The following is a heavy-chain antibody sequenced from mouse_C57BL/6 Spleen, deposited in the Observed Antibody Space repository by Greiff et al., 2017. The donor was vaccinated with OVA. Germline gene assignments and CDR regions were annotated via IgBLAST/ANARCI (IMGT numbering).Heavy chain of an antibody. CDR3: TDGYYVLDY. Sequence: VQLQQSGAELVRPGASVTLSCKASGYTFTDYEMHWVKQTPVHGLEWIGAIDPETGGTAYNQKFTGQAILTADKSSTTSYMELRSLTSEDAAVYYCTDGYYVLDYWGQGTTLTVSS. V-gene: IGHV1-15*01. J-gene: IGHJ2*01. CDR1: GYTFTDYE. D-gene: IGHD2-3*01. CDR2: IDPETGGT.